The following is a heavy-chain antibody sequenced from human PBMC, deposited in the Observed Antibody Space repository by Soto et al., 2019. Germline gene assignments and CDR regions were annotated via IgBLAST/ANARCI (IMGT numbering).Heavy chain of an antibody. CDR2: IFSNDEK. CDR1: GFSLSNARMG. Sequence: SGPTLVNPTETLTLTCTVSGFSLSNARMGVSWIRQPPGKALEWLAHIFSNDEKSYSTSLKSRLTISKDTSKSQVVLTMTNMDPVDTATYCCERILDGRWFDPWGQGTLVTVSS. V-gene: IGHV2-26*01. D-gene: IGHD3-3*01. CDR3: ERILDGRWFDP. J-gene: IGHJ5*02.